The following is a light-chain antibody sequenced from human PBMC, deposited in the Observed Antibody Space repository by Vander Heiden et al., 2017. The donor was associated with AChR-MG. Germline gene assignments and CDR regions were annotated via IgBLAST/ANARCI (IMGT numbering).Light chain of an antibody. Sequence: DIQMNQSPSSLSASVGDDVTITCRASQTISSYLIWYQQKAGKAPKLLIYAASSLQSGVPPRFTGSGSGTDFTLNIRSLQPEDFATYYCQQSYSFPRTFGPGTKVPIK. CDR3: QQSYSFPRT. CDR1: QTISSY. J-gene: IGKJ3*01. V-gene: IGKV1-39*01. CDR2: AAS.